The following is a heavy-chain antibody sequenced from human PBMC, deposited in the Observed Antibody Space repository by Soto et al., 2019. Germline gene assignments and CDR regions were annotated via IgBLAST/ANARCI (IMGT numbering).Heavy chain of an antibody. V-gene: IGHV1-46*01. CDR1: GYTFTSYY. CDR2: IYPSGGST. CDR3: AREAEDWFDP. J-gene: IGHJ5*02. Sequence: ASVKVSCKASGYTFTSYYMHWVRQAPGQGLEWMGRIYPSGGSTDYAQKFQGRVTMTRDTSTSTAYMELSSLRSEDTAVYYCAREAEDWFDPWGQGTLVTVSS.